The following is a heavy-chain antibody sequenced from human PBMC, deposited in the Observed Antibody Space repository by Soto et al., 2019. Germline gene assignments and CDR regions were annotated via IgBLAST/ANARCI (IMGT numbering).Heavy chain of an antibody. J-gene: IGHJ4*02. D-gene: IGHD1-26*01. CDR2: IWYDGSNK. CDR1: GFTFSSYG. V-gene: IGHV3-33*01. Sequence: GGSLRLSCAASGFTFSSYGMHWVRQAPGKGLEWVAVIWYDGSNKYYADSVKGRFTISRDNSKNTLYLQMNSLRAEDTAVYYCARGDIVGQADYWGQGTLVTVSS. CDR3: ARGDIVGQADY.